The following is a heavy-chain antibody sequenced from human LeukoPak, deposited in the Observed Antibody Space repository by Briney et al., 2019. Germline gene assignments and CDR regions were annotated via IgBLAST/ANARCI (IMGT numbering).Heavy chain of an antibody. D-gene: IGHD5-18*01. V-gene: IGHV4-61*02. CDR3: ARGYTYGHGAMFDY. J-gene: IGHJ4*02. Sequence: SETLSLTCTVSGGSISSDSYNWTWIRQPAGKGLDWIGSVHTSGSTDFNPSLKSRVSISLDASKNQFSLKLSSVTAADTAVYYCARGYTYGHGAMFDYWGQGTLVTVSP. CDR1: GGSISSDSYN. CDR2: VHTSGST.